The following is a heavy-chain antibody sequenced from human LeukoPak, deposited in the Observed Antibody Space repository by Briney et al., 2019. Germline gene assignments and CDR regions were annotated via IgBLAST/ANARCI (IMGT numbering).Heavy chain of an antibody. V-gene: IGHV3-15*01. D-gene: IGHD1/OR15-1a*01. CDR3: VTGLGRTDHDY. CDR1: GFTFSSTW. CDR2: IKRYIDGGTT. Sequence: PGGSLRLSCAASGFTFSSTWMSWVRQAPGKGLEWVGRIKRYIDGGTTDYAAPVNGRFTISRDDSKNTLYLQMNSLKTEDTAVYYCVTGLGRTDHDYWGQGTLVTVSS. J-gene: IGHJ4*02.